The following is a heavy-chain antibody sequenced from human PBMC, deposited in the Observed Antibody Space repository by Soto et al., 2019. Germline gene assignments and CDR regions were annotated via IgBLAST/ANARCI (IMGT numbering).Heavy chain of an antibody. Sequence: PGGSLRLSCAASGFTFSSYWMSWVRQAPGKGLEWVANIKQDGSEKYYVDSVKGRFTISRDNAKNSLYLQVNSLRAEDTAVYYCARDFPGYCSSTSCYYYYYGMDVWGQGTTVTVSS. CDR1: GFTFSSYW. D-gene: IGHD2-2*01. J-gene: IGHJ6*02. CDR3: ARDFPGYCSSTSCYYYYYGMDV. CDR2: IKQDGSEK. V-gene: IGHV3-7*01.